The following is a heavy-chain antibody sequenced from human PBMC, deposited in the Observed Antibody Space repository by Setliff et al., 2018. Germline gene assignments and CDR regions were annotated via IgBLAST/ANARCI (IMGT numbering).Heavy chain of an antibody. J-gene: IGHJ4*02. CDR1: GGSISSDDNY. V-gene: IGHV4-30-4*08. D-gene: IGHD3-3*01. CDR2: IHNSGTT. Sequence: SETLSLTCTVSGGSISSDDNYWSWIRLPPGKGLEWIGYIHNSGTTKYNPSLMGRVTISVDTSKNQFSLRLSSVTAADTAVYYCRFWSGYLKNDFWGQGTLVTVSS. CDR3: RFWSGYLKNDF.